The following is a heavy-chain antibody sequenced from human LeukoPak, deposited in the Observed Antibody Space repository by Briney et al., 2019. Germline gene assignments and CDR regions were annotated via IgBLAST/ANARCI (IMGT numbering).Heavy chain of an antibody. CDR2: INHNGNVN. V-gene: IGHV3-7*03. CDR3: AKDSHTSGWDNWFDP. Sequence: GGSLRLSCAASGFTFSSYWMNWARQAPGKGLEWVASINHNGNVNYYVDSVKGRFTISRDNAKNSLYLQMSNLRAEDTAVYYCAKDSHTSGWDNWFDPWGQGTLVTVSS. CDR1: GFTFSSYW. J-gene: IGHJ5*02. D-gene: IGHD6-19*01.